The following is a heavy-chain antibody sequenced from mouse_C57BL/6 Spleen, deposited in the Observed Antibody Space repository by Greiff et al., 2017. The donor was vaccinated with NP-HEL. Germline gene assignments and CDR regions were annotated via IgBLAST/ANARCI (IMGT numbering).Heavy chain of an antibody. D-gene: IGHD2-2*01. CDR3: ASEGGYGPAWFAY. V-gene: IGHV3-6*01. Sequence: EVQLVESGPGLVKPSQSLSLTCSVTGYSITSGYYWNWIRQFPGNKLEWMGYISYDGSNNYNPSLKNRISITRDTSKNQFFLKLNSVTTEDTATYYCASEGGYGPAWFAYWGQGTLVTVSA. J-gene: IGHJ3*01. CDR1: GYSITSGYY. CDR2: ISYDGSN.